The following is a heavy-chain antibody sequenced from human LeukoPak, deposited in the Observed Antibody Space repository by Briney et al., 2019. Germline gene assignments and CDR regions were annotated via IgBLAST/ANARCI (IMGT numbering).Heavy chain of an antibody. CDR3: ARGPPTAQYFQH. D-gene: IGHD1-1*01. V-gene: IGHV1-8*03. CDR1: GYTFTTYD. J-gene: IGHJ1*01. CDR2: INPNSGNT. Sequence: PGASVRVSCKASGYTFTTYDINWVRQAAGQGLQWMGWINPNSGNTGYAQKFQGRITITRNTSISTVYMELSSLRSEDTAVYYCARGPPTAQYFQHWGQGTLVTVSS.